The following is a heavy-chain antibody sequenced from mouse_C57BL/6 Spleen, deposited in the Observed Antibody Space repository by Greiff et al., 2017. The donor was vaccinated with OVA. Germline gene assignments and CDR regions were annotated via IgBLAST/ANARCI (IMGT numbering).Heavy chain of an antibody. CDR1: GYTFTSYW. Sequence: VQLQQSGPELVKPGASVKLSCKASGYTFTSYWMHWVKQRPGQGLEWIGMIHPNSGSTNYNEKFKSKAPMTVDKSSSTAYMQLSSLTSEDSAVYYCARPNYYGSSYANYAMDDWGQGTSVTVAS. CDR2: IHPNSGST. J-gene: IGHJ4*01. D-gene: IGHD1-1*01. V-gene: IGHV1-64*01. CDR3: ARPNYYGSSYANYAMDD.